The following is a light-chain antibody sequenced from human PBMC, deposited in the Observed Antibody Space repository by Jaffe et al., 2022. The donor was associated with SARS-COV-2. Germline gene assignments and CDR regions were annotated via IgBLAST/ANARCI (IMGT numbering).Light chain of an antibody. Sequence: EIVLTQSPGTLSLSPGEGATLSCRTSQIIGDIYLAWYQQKPGQAPRLLIYEISTRATGIPDRFSGSGSGTDFTLTISRLEPEDFAVYYCQHYGGSPRTFGHGTKLEIK. J-gene: IGKJ1*01. CDR1: QIIGDIY. CDR3: QHYGGSPRT. CDR2: EIS. V-gene: IGKV3-20*01.